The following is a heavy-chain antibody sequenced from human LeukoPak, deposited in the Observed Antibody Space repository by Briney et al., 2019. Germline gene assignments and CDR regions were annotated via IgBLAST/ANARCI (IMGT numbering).Heavy chain of an antibody. CDR2: ISYAGSNE. Sequence: GGSLRLSCAASGFTFSSYGMHWVRQAPGKGLEWVAVISYAGSNEYYANSVRGRFTISRDNSRNTLYLQMNSLRAEDTAVYYCAKTPAAGDYPQAEFFRHWGQGTLVTVSS. V-gene: IGHV3-30*18. CDR1: GFTFSSYG. J-gene: IGHJ1*01. CDR3: AKTPAAGDYPQAEFFRH. D-gene: IGHD4-17*01.